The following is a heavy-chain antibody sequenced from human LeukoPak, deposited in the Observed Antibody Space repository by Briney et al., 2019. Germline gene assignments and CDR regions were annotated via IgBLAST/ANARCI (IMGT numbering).Heavy chain of an antibody. CDR2: IYYTGST. J-gene: IGHJ4*02. CDR3: ARGSGGANYFDY. Sequence: SQTLSLTCTVSGGSISSGGYYWSWIRQPPGKGLEWIGYIYYTGSTNYNPSLKSRVTISVDKAKNQFSLKLSSVTAADTAVFYCARGSGGANYFDYWGQGALVTVSS. D-gene: IGHD3-10*01. V-gene: IGHV4-61*08. CDR1: GGSISSGGYY.